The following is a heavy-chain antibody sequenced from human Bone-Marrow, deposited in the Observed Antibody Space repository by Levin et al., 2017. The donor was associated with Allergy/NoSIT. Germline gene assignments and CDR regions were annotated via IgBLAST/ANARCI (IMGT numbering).Heavy chain of an antibody. CDR1: GFTFSSYS. J-gene: IGHJ4*02. CDR2: ISSSSSYI. V-gene: IGHV3-21*01. CDR3: ARVRDIVATIGLGDYDY. Sequence: GESLKISCAASGFTFSSYSMNWVRQAPGKGLEWVSSISSSSSYIYYADSVKGRFTISRDNAKNSLYLQMNSLRAEDTAVYYCARVRDIVATIGLGDYDYWGQGTLVTVSS. D-gene: IGHD5-12*01.